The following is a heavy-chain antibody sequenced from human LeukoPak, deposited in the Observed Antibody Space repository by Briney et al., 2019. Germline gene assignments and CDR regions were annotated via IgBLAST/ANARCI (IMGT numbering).Heavy chain of an antibody. CDR1: GFTVSSNY. Sequence: GGSMRLSCAASGFTVSSNYMSWVRQAPGKGLEWVSVIYSGGSTYYADSVKGRFTISRDNSKNTLYLQMNSLRAEDTAVYYCARDQITPGAFDIWGQGTMVTVSS. CDR2: IYSGGST. V-gene: IGHV3-66*02. CDR3: ARDQITPGAFDI. J-gene: IGHJ3*02. D-gene: IGHD5-24*01.